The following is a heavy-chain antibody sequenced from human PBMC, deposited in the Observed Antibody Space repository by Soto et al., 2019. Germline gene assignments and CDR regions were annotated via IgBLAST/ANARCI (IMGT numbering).Heavy chain of an antibody. CDR3: ARDELTITMVRGVTRLDY. D-gene: IGHD3-10*01. Sequence: ASVKVSCKASGYTFTSYAMHWVRQAPGQRLEWMGWINAGNGNTKYSQKFQGRVTITRDTSASTAYMELSSLRSEDTAVYYCARDELTITMVRGVTRLDYWGKGTLVTVSS. V-gene: IGHV1-3*01. CDR1: GYTFTSYA. CDR2: INAGNGNT. J-gene: IGHJ4*02.